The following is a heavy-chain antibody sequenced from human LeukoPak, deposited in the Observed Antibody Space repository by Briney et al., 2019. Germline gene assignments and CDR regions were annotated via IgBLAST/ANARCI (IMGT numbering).Heavy chain of an antibody. V-gene: IGHV3-7*02. CDR1: GFTFSHYC. CDR3: ARVLAQQQGY. J-gene: IGHJ4*02. CDR2: INQDASEK. D-gene: IGHD6-13*01. Sequence: PGGSLRLSCAASGFTFSHYCLTWVRQAAGKGLEWVANINQDASEKYYVDSVKGRFTISRDNAKNTLYLQMNSLRAEDTAVYYCARVLAQQQGYWGQGTLVTVSS.